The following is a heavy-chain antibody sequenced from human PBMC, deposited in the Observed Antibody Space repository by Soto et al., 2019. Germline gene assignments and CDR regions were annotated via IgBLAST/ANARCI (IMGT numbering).Heavy chain of an antibody. CDR3: TREEDYSMDY. Sequence: SAKGSCTASGYTFTSYYMHWVRHAPGQGLEWMGIINPSGGSTSYAQKFQGRVTMTRDTSTSTVYMELSSLRSEDTAVYYGTREEDYSMDYWGQGTLVTVSS. CDR1: GYTFTSYY. D-gene: IGHD2-15*01. V-gene: IGHV1-46*01. CDR2: INPSGGST. J-gene: IGHJ4*02.